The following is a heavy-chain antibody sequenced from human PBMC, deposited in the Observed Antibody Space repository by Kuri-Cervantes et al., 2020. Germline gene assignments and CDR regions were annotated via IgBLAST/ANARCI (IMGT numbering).Heavy chain of an antibody. CDR3: ARNYYYDSSGYYYEVRWFDP. D-gene: IGHD3-22*01. Sequence: SETLSLTCTVSGGSISSYYWSWIRQPPGKGLEWIGYIYYSGSTNYNPSLKSRVTISVDTSKNQFSLKLSSVTAADTAVYYCARNYYYDSSGYYYEVRWFDPWGQGTLVTVSS. CDR2: IYYSGST. CDR1: GGSISSYY. V-gene: IGHV4-59*01. J-gene: IGHJ5*02.